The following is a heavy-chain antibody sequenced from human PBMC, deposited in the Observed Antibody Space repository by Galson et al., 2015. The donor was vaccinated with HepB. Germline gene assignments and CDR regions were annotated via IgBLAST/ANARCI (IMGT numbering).Heavy chain of an antibody. CDR1: GFSLSTSGVG. CDR2: IYWDDDK. V-gene: IGHV2-5*02. D-gene: IGHD3-10*01. CDR3: ALSYYYGSGSYLFDY. J-gene: IGHJ4*02. Sequence: PALVKPTQTLTLTCTFSGFSLSTSGVGVGWIRQPPGKALEWLALIYWDDDKRYSPSLKSRLTITKDTSKNQVVLTMTNMDPVDTATYYCALSYYYGSGSYLFDYWGQGTLVTVSS.